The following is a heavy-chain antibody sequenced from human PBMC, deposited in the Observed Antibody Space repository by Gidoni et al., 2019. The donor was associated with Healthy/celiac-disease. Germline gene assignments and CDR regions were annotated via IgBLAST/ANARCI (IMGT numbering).Heavy chain of an antibody. CDR1: GFSLSNARMG. V-gene: IGHV2-26*01. D-gene: IGHD2-2*01. CDR2: IFSNDEK. CDR3: ARIRYGVVPAATYMEPYYYYYYMDV. Sequence: QVTLKESGPVLVKPTETLTLTCTVSGFSLSNARMGVSWIRQPPGKALEWLAHIFSNDEKSYSTSLKSRLTISKDTSKSQVVLTMTNMDPVDTATYYCARIRYGVVPAATYMEPYYYYYYMDVWGKGTTVTVSS. J-gene: IGHJ6*03.